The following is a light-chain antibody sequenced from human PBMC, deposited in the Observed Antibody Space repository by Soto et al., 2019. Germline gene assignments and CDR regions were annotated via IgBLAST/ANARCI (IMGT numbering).Light chain of an antibody. J-gene: IGKJ4*01. CDR3: QHYDAWPLT. CDR1: QSVSSY. V-gene: IGKV3D-15*01. Sequence: EIVLTQSPATLSLSPGERATLSCRASQSVSSYLAWYQQKPGQAPRLLIYGASNRATGIPARFSGSWSGTEFTLTINSLQSEDFAVYYCQHYDAWPLTFGGGTKVDI. CDR2: GAS.